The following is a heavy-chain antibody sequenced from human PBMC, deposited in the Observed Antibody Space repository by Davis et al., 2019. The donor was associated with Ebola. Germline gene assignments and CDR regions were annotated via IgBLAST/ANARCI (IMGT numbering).Heavy chain of an antibody. CDR1: GFTFDDYA. V-gene: IGHV3-9*01. J-gene: IGHJ4*02. Sequence: PGGSLRLSCAASGFTFDDYAMHWVRQAPGKGLEWVSGISWNSGSIGYADSVKGRFTISRDNAKNSLYLQMNSLRAEDTALYYCAKGGRILVTTRDYFDYWGQGTLVTVSS. CDR3: AKGGRILVTTRDYFDY. D-gene: IGHD4-17*01. CDR2: ISWNSGSI.